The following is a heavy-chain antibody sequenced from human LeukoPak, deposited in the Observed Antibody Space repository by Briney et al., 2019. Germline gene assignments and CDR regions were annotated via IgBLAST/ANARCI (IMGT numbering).Heavy chain of an antibody. CDR1: GYTFTSYY. D-gene: IGHD6-13*01. CDR3: ARPNTDAAGYYFDY. CDR2: IDTYRGST. J-gene: IGHJ4*02. Sequence: GASVRVSCKASGYTFTSYYMHWVRQAPGQGLEWMTWIDTYRGSTNYAQTLQGRVTVTTDTSTTTVYMELRSLRSDDTAVYYCARPNTDAAGYYFDYWGQGTLVTVSS. V-gene: IGHV1-18*04.